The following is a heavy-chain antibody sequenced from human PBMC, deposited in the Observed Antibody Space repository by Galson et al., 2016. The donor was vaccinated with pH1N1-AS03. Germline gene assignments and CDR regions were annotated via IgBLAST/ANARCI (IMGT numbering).Heavy chain of an antibody. CDR1: GDSFSKYV. CDR3: AHNQPNGYNYWFDP. V-gene: IGHV1-69*04. D-gene: IGHD5-24*01. CDR2: IIPNLGVT. Sequence: SVKVSCKASGDSFSKYVISWVRQAPGQGLQWMGRIIPNLGVTNYAQRFQARVTITADKSSSTVYMELTNLTSEDTAIYYCAHNQPNGYNYWFDPWGQGTLVTVSS. J-gene: IGHJ5*02.